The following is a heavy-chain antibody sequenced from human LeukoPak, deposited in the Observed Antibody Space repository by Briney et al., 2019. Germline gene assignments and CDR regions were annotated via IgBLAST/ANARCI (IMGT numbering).Heavy chain of an antibody. CDR1: GFTFSSYS. CDR2: IAYDGSEK. Sequence: PGGSLRLSCAASGFTFSSYSIHWVRQAPGKGLEWVAVIAYDGSEKYYVDSVKGRFTISRDNAENSLYLQMNSLRAEDTAVYYCARGGLIWGQGTMVTVSS. CDR3: ARGGLI. V-gene: IGHV3-7*03. J-gene: IGHJ3*02.